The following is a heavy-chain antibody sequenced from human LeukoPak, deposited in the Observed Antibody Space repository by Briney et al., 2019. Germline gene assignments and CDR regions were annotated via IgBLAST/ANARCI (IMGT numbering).Heavy chain of an antibody. CDR2: IYSGGST. J-gene: IGHJ4*02. Sequence: PGGSLRLSCVASGFTVSSNYMSWVRQAPGKGLEWVSVIYSGGSTYYADSVKGRFTISRDNSKNTLYLQMNSLRAEDTAVYYCALPAATINFDYWGQGTLVTVSS. V-gene: IGHV3-66*01. CDR3: ALPAATINFDY. CDR1: GFTVSSNY. D-gene: IGHD2-2*01.